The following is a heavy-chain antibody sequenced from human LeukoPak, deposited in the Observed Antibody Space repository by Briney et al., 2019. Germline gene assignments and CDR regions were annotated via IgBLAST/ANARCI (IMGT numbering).Heavy chain of an antibody. CDR3: ARADIVAVVAAAALDY. CDR1: GFTFSSYA. CDR2: ISYDGNNK. J-gene: IGHJ4*02. D-gene: IGHD2-15*01. V-gene: IGHV3-30*04. Sequence: GGSLRLSCAASGFTFSSYAMQWVRQAPGKGLECVAVISYDGNNKFHADSVRGRLTISRDNSRSTLYLQMNSLRDEDTAVYYCARADIVAVVAAAALDYWGQGTLVTVSS.